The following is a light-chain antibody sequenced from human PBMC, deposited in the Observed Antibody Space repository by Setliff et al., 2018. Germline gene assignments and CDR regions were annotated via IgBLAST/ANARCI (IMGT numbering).Light chain of an antibody. CDR2: DVN. V-gene: IGLV2-14*03. CDR1: FGAYGSAY. J-gene: IGLJ1*01. CDR3: KTGPGPYV. Sequence: QSLLTQPASVSGSPEQSITISCTGEFGAYGSAYVSWYQQHPDKAPNLIIYDVNKRPSGISHSFSGSNSANTASLTISGLQAEDEAVCASKTGPGPYVFGTGTKVTVL.